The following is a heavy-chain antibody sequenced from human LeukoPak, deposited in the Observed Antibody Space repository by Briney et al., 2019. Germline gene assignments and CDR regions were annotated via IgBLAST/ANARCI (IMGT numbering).Heavy chain of an antibody. J-gene: IGHJ4*02. Sequence: GGSLRLSCAASGFTFSSYSMNWVRQAPGKGLEWVSSISSSSSYIYYADSVKGRFTISRDNAKNSLYLQMNSLRAEDAAVYYCARGGGGITMIVVPDYWGQGTLVTVSS. CDR3: ARGGGGITMIVVPDY. CDR1: GFTFSSYS. D-gene: IGHD3-22*01. V-gene: IGHV3-21*01. CDR2: ISSSSSYI.